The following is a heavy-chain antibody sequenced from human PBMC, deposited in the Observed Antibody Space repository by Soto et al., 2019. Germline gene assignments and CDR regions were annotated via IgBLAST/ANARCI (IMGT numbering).Heavy chain of an antibody. J-gene: IGHJ6*02. CDR1: GGTFSSYT. CDR3: ALHYGSGSNYYYYGTDV. V-gene: IGHV1-69*12. CDR2: IIPIFGTA. Sequence: QVQLVQSGAEVKKPGSSVKVSCKASGGTFSSYTISWVRQAPGQGLEWMGGIIPIFGTADYAQKFQGRVTITADESTSTAYMELSSLRSEDTAVYYCALHYGSGSNYYYYGTDVWGQGTTVTVSS. D-gene: IGHD3-10*01.